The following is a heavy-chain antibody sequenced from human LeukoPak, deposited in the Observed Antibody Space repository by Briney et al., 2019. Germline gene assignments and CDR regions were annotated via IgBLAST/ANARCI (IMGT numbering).Heavy chain of an antibody. CDR3: ARVPDWTYVPDY. J-gene: IGHJ4*02. Sequence: SETLSLTCTVSGGSISSDRFYWTWVRQPAGKRLEWIGRIKSSNTNYNPSLTSRINISVDTSTNQFSLKLSSLTAADTAVYYCARVPDWTYVPDYWGQGTLVTVSS. CDR2: IKSSNT. V-gene: IGHV4-61*02. D-gene: IGHD3-16*01. CDR1: GGSISSDRFY.